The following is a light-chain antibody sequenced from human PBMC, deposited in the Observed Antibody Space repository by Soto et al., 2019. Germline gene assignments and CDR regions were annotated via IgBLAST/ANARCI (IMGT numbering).Light chain of an antibody. CDR3: LIFYSISLRV. CDR1: TGAVTSGHY. Sequence: QAVVTQEPSLTVSPGGTVTLTCGSSTGAVTSGHYPYWFQQKPGQAPTTLIHDTNNRHSWTPARFSGSLLGGKAALTLSGAQPEDEATYYCLIFYSISLRVFGGGTKLTVL. J-gene: IGLJ3*02. V-gene: IGLV7-46*01. CDR2: DTN.